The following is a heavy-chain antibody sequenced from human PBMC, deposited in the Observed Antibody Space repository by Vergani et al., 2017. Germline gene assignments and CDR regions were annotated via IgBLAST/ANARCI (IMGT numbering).Heavy chain of an antibody. CDR2: ISYDGSNK. Sequence: VQLVESGGDLVQPGRSLRLSCAASGFTFDDYAMHWVRQAPGKGLEWVAVISYDGSNKYYADSVKGRFTISRDNSKNTLYLQMNSLRAEDTAVYYCARSGATVFEXFQHWGQGTLVTVSS. J-gene: IGHJ1*01. V-gene: IGHV3-30*04. CDR3: ARSGATVFEXFQH. CDR1: GFTFDDYA. D-gene: IGHD1-26*01.